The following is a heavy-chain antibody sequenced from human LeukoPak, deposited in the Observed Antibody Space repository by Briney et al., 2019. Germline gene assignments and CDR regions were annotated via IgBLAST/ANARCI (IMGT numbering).Heavy chain of an antibody. D-gene: IGHD6-19*01. CDR2: IYSSGST. CDR3: ARTPWHSSGWYGSDY. V-gene: IGHV4-61*02. CDR1: GASISSDNYH. J-gene: IGHJ4*02. Sequence: SSETLSLTCTVSGASISSDNYHWSWIRQPAGKGLEWLGRIYSSGSTNYNPSLKSRATVSADTSKNQLSLNLRSVTAADTARYYCARTPWHSSGWYGSDYWGQGVLVTVSS.